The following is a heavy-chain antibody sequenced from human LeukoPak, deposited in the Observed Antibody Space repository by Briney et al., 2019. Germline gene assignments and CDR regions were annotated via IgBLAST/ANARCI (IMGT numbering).Heavy chain of an antibody. CDR1: GGSFSGYY. Sequence: SETLSLTCAVYGGSFSGYYWSWIRQPPGKGLERIGEINHSGSTNYNPSLKSRVTLSVDTSKNQFSLRLSSVTAADTALYYCARVYTGSSWDYYYYMDVWGKGTTVTVSS. V-gene: IGHV4-34*01. D-gene: IGHD6-13*01. J-gene: IGHJ6*03. CDR3: ARVYTGSSWDYYYYMDV. CDR2: INHSGST.